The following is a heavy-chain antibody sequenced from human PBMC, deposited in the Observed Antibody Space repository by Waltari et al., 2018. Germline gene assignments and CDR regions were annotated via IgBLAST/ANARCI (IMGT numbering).Heavy chain of an antibody. V-gene: IGHV4-61*02. Sequence: QVQLQESGPGLVKPSQTLSLTCTVSGGSISSGSYYWRWIRQPAGKGLEWIGRIYTSGSTNYNPSLKSRVTISVDTSKNQFSLKLSSVTAADTAVYYCARARGSSSWYSRYGMDVWGQGTTVTVSS. D-gene: IGHD6-13*01. J-gene: IGHJ6*02. CDR2: IYTSGST. CDR1: GGSISSGSYY. CDR3: ARARGSSSWYSRYGMDV.